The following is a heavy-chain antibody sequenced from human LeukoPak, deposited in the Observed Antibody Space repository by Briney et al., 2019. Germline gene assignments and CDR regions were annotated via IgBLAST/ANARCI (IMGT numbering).Heavy chain of an antibody. D-gene: IGHD4-23*01. CDR3: ARENNDYGGKKAFDY. CDR1: GGSIRSGGYF. CDR2: IHYSWNT. Sequence: PSETLSLTCAVSGGSIRSGGYFWSWIRQPPGKGLEWIGHIHYSWNTYYNPSLPSRVSLPVATSTIQFSLKLRSVTLADTGVYYCARENNDYGGKKAFDYWGQATLVTASS. J-gene: IGHJ4*02. V-gene: IGHV4-30-4*02.